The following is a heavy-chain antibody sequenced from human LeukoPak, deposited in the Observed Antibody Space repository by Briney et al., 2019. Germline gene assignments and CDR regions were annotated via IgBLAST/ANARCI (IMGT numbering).Heavy chain of an antibody. CDR1: GGSISSSSDY. Sequence: SETLSLTCTVSGGSISSSSDYWGWIRQPPGKGLEWFGSIYYSGSTYYNPSLKSRVTISLDTSKNQFSLKLSSVTAADTAVYYCARNSMGGGFDYWGQGPLVTVSS. V-gene: IGHV4-39*07. CDR3: ARNSMGGGFDY. J-gene: IGHJ4*02. D-gene: IGHD2/OR15-2a*01. CDR2: IYYSGST.